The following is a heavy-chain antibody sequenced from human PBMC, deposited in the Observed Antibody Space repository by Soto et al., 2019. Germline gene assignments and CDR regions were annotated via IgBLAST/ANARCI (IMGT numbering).Heavy chain of an antibody. D-gene: IGHD6-19*01. CDR2: IWYDGSNK. CDR3: ARDRTSSGGYFDY. J-gene: IGHJ4*02. CDR1: GFTFSNYG. Sequence: QVQLVESGGGVVQPGRSLRLSCAASGFTFSNYGMQWVRQAPDKGLEWVAVIWYDGSNKYYADSVKGRFNIYRDNSKNTLYLQMNSLRAEDTAVYYCARDRTSSGGYFDYWGQGTLVTVSS. V-gene: IGHV3-33*01.